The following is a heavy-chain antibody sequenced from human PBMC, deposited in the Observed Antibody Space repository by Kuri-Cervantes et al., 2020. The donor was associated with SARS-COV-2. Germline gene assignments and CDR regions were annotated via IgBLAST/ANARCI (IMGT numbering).Heavy chain of an antibody. J-gene: IGHJ6*03. Sequence: GGSLRLSCTVSGYSISGGYYWGWIRQPPGKGLEWVSAISGSGGSTYYADSVKGRFTISRDNSKNTLYLQMNSLRAEDTAVYYCANLPAAINNYYYYYMDVWGKGTTVTVSS. V-gene: IGHV3-23*01. D-gene: IGHD2-2*02. CDR2: ISGSGGST. CDR3: ANLPAAINNYYYYYMDV. CDR1: GYSISGGYY.